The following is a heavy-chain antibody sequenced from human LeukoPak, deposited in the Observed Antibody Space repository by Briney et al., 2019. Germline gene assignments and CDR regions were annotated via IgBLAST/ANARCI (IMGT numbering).Heavy chain of an antibody. CDR1: GGTFSSYA. CDR3: AGDPGGYFDY. J-gene: IGHJ4*02. V-gene: IGHV1-69*13. CDR2: IFPIFGTA. D-gene: IGHD1-1*01. Sequence: ASVKVSCKASGGTFSSYAISWVRQAPGQGLEWMGGIFPIFGTANYAQKFQGRVTITADESTSTAYMELSSLRSEDTAVYYCAGDPGGYFDYWGQGTLVTVSS.